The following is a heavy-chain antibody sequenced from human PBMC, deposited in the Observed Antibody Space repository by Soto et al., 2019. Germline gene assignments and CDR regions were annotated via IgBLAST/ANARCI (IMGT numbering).Heavy chain of an antibody. CDR3: AKGPADEDYDSSGYPG. CDR1: GFTFSNYW. V-gene: IGHV3-74*03. CDR2: INIDGSGT. D-gene: IGHD3-22*01. J-gene: IGHJ4*02. Sequence: GGSLRLSCAASGFTFSNYWMHWVRQAPGKGLVWVSRINIDGSGTTYADSVKGRFTISRDNSKNTLYLQMNSLGAEDTAVYYCAKGPADEDYDSSGYPGWGQGTLVTVSS.